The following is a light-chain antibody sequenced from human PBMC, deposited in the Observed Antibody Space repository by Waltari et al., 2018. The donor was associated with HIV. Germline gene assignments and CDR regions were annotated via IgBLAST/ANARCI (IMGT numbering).Light chain of an antibody. CDR1: SSDVGGFYY. Sequence: QSALTQPPSASGSPGQSVTISCTGTSSDVGGFYYVSWYHQQPPQAPKLIRSEVKRLRSGFRERLSGAKSGNTASLTVSGLRPEDEGDYYCSSYKDANDVVFGGGTKLTVL. V-gene: IGLV2-8*01. J-gene: IGLJ2*01. CDR2: EVK. CDR3: SSYKDANDVV.